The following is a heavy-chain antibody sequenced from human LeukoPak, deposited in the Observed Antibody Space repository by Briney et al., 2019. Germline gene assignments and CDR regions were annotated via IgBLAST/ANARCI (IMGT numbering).Heavy chain of an antibody. D-gene: IGHD3-22*01. CDR2: INHSGST. CDR1: GGSFSGYY. J-gene: IGHJ6*03. CDR3: ARVVAPFYYDSSGYYRIYYYYYMDV. Sequence: PSETLSLTCAVYGGSFSGYYWSWIRQLPGKGLEWIGEINHSGSTNYNPSLKSRVTISVDTSKNQFSLKLSSVTAADTAVYYCARVVAPFYYDSSGYYRIYYYYYMDVWGKGTTVTVSS. V-gene: IGHV4-34*01.